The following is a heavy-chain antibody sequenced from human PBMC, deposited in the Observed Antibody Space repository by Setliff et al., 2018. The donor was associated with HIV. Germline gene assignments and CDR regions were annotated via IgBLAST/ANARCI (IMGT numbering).Heavy chain of an antibody. D-gene: IGHD3-22*01. J-gene: IGHJ4*02. V-gene: IGHV1-69*10. Sequence: GASVKVSCKTSGFSFDDYGISWVRQAPGQGLEWMGGIIPILGIANYAQKFQGRVTITADESTSTAYMELRSLRSDDTAVYYCARPYYDSSGYYLGYWGQGTLVTVSS. CDR2: IIPILGIA. CDR3: ARPYYDSSGYYLGY. CDR1: GFSFDDYG.